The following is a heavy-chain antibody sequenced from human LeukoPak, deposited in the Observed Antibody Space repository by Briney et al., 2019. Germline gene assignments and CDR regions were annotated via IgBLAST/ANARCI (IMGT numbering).Heavy chain of an antibody. D-gene: IGHD1-26*01. Sequence: GGSLRLSCAASGFPFRDYGMHWVRQAPGKKGLQWVGLISDDGSNKFYVESVKGRFIISRDNSKNTLYLQMHSLRVDDTAVYYCAKLGFGSIVGPVDYWGQGSLVTVSP. V-gene: IGHV3-30*18. J-gene: IGHJ4*02. CDR3: AKLGFGSIVGPVDY. CDR2: ISDDGSNK. CDR1: GFPFRDYG.